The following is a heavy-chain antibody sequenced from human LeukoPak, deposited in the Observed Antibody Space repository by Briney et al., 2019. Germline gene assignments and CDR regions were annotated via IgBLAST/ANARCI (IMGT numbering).Heavy chain of an antibody. J-gene: IGHJ6*04. CDR1: GFTFSNAW. V-gene: IGHV3-15*01. Sequence: GGSLRLSCAASGFTFSNAWMSWVRQAPGKGLEWVGRIKSKTDGGTTDYAAPVKGRFTISRDDSKNTLYLQMNSLKTEDTAVYYCATVGIDYYGSGTYRSPYYYGMGVWGKGTTVTVSS. D-gene: IGHD3-10*01. CDR3: ATVGIDYYGSGTYRSPYYYGMGV. CDR2: IKSKTDGGTT.